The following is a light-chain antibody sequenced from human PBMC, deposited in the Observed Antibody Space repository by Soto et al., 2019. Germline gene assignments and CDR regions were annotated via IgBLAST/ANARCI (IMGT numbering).Light chain of an antibody. CDR3: GTWDSSLSAGV. V-gene: IGLV1-51*01. J-gene: IGLJ1*01. CDR2: DNN. CDR1: SSNIGNNY. Sequence: QSVLTHPPSVSVTPGQKVTISCSGSSSNIGNNYVSWYQQIPGTAPKILIYDNNKRPSGIPDRFSGSKSGTSATLGITGLQTGDEADYYCGTWDSSLSAGVFGTGTKVTVL.